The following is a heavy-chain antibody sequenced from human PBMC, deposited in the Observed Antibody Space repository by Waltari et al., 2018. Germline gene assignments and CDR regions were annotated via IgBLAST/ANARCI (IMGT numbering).Heavy chain of an antibody. CDR3: ARDYCDRTNCHGMDV. Sequence: QVQLVESGGGVVQPGRSLRLSCAASVFTFSSSAMNWVRQAPGKGLEWVAVISYNERNIYYVDSVKGRFAISRDNSKKMLYLQMNSLRPEDTAVYYCARDYCDRTNCHGMDVWGQGTTVTFSS. D-gene: IGHD3-22*01. V-gene: IGHV3-30*09. CDR1: VFTFSSSA. J-gene: IGHJ6*02. CDR2: ISYNERNI.